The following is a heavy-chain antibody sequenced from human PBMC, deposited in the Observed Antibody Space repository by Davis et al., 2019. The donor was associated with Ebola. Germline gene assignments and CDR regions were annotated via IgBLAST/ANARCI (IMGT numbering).Heavy chain of an antibody. CDR1: GYTFTGYY. V-gene: IGHV1-2*06. CDR2: INPNSGGT. Sequence: AASVKVSCKASGYTFTGYYMHWVRQAPGQGLEWMGRINPNSGGTNYAQTFQGRVTMTRDTSISTAYMELSRLRSDDTAVYYCARPGGDPDYGMDVWGKGTTVTVSS. D-gene: IGHD2-21*02. CDR3: ARPGGDPDYGMDV. J-gene: IGHJ6*04.